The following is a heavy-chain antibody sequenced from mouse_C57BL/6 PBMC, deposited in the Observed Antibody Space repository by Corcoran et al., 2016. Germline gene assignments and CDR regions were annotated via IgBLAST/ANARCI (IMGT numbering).Heavy chain of an antibody. V-gene: IGHV1-26*01. Sequence: EVQLQQSGPELVKPGASVKISCKASGYTFTDYYMNWVKQSHGKSLEWIGDINPNNGGTSYNQKFKGKATLTVDKSSSTAYMELRSLTSEDSAVYYCARNDYGHWYFDVWGTGTTVTVSS. J-gene: IGHJ1*03. CDR3: ARNDYGHWYFDV. CDR2: INPNNGGT. CDR1: GYTFTDYY. D-gene: IGHD2-4*01.